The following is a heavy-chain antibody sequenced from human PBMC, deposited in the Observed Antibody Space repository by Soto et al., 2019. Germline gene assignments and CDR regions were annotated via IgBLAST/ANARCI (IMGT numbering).Heavy chain of an antibody. CDR2: ISYDGSNK. V-gene: IGHV3-30*18. CDR3: EKDWRSHVYGDYAYCMIV. Sequence: PGGSLRLSCAASGFTFSSYGMHWVRQAPGKGLEWVAVISYDGSNKYYADSVKGRFTISRDNSKNTLYLQMNSLRAEDTAVYYCEKDWRSHVYGDYAYCMIVCGQATTVTVSS. J-gene: IGHJ6*02. D-gene: IGHD4-17*01. CDR1: GFTFSSYG.